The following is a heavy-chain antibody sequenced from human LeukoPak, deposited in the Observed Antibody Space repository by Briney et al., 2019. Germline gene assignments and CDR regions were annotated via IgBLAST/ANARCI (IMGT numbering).Heavy chain of an antibody. CDR3: TKVTDWRTGFDY. Sequence: GGSLRLSCAASGFTFDGYGMYWVRQAPGKGLEWVSGITWDSDDMAYADSVKGRFTISRDNAKNCLYLKMNSLRVEDTALYYCTKVTDWRTGFDYWGQGTLVTVSS. CDR1: GFTFDGYG. D-gene: IGHD3-9*01. V-gene: IGHV3-9*01. J-gene: IGHJ4*02. CDR2: ITWDSDDM.